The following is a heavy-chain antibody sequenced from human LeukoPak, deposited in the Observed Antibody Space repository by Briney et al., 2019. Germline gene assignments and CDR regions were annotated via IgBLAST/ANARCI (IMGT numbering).Heavy chain of an antibody. V-gene: IGHV1-2*02. J-gene: IGHJ4*02. Sequence: ASVKVSCKASGYTFTGCYMHWVRQAPGQGLEWMGWINPNSGGTNYAQKFQGRVTMTRDTSISTAYMELSRLRSDDTAVYYCARGYCGGDCYFFDYWGQGTLVTVSS. CDR2: INPNSGGT. CDR3: ARGYCGGDCYFFDY. CDR1: GYTFTGCY. D-gene: IGHD2-21*02.